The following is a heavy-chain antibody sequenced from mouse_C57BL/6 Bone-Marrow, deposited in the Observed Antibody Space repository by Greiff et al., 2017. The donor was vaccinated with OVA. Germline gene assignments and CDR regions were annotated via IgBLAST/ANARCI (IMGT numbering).Heavy chain of an antibody. V-gene: IGHV1-42*01. CDR2: INPSTGGT. CDR1: GYSFTGYY. CDR3: AREEYYYGSRAHFDY. Sequence: VQLQQSGPELVKPGASVKISCKASGYSFTGYYMNWVKQSPEKSLEWIGEINPSTGGTTYNQKFKAKATLTVDKSSSTAYMQLKSLTSEDSAVYYWAREEYYYGSRAHFDYWGQGTTLTVSS. J-gene: IGHJ2*01. D-gene: IGHD1-1*01.